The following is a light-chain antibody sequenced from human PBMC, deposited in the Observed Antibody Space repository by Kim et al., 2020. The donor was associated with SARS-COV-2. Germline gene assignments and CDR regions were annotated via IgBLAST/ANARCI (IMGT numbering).Light chain of an antibody. CDR2: AAT. V-gene: IGKV1-6*01. Sequence: AIQMTQSPSSLSASVGDRVTITCRASQDIRNDLGWYQQRPGKAPRLLIFAATALQSRVPSRFSGSGSGTEFILTITSLQPEDFATYFCQQDHNYPRTFGQGTTVEIK. CDR3: QQDHNYPRT. J-gene: IGKJ1*01. CDR1: QDIRND.